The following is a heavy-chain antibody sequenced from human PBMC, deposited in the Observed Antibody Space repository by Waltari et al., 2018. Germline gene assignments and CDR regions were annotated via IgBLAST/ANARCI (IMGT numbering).Heavy chain of an antibody. J-gene: IGHJ3*02. CDR2: IITIFSTT. Sequence: QVQLVQSGAEVQKPGSSVKVSCTASAGIFTSYAISWVRQASGQGLGWVGGIITIFSTTNDAKKFQSGVTITADKSTSTAYMELSSLRSEDTAVYYCARPGVGATQGGAFDIWGQGTMVTVSS. D-gene: IGHD1-26*01. CDR3: ARPGVGATQGGAFDI. CDR1: AGIFTSYA. V-gene: IGHV1-69*14.